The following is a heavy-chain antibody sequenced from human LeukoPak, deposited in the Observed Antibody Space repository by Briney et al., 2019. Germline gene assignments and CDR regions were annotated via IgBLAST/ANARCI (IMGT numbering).Heavy chain of an antibody. Sequence: SETLSLTCAVYGGSFSGYYWSWIRQPPGKGLEWIGEINHSGSTNYNPSLKSRVTISVDTSKNQFSLKLSSVTAADTAVYYCARHAPTFQPPITMIAYFDYWGQGTLVTVSS. CDR1: GGSFSGYY. CDR3: ARHAPTFQPPITMIAYFDY. V-gene: IGHV4-34*01. CDR2: INHSGST. D-gene: IGHD3-22*01. J-gene: IGHJ4*02.